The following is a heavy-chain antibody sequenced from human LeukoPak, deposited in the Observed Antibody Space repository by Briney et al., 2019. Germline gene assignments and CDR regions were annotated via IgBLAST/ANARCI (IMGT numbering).Heavy chain of an antibody. D-gene: IGHD6-13*01. Sequence: SETLSLTCTVSGGSISSYYWSRIRQPPGKGLEWIGYIYTSGSTNYNPSLKSRVTISVDTSKNQFSLKLSSVTAADTAVYYCARHEDSSLGYFVYWGQGTLVTVSS. V-gene: IGHV4-4*09. CDR2: IYTSGST. CDR1: GGSISSYY. J-gene: IGHJ4*02. CDR3: ARHEDSSLGYFVY.